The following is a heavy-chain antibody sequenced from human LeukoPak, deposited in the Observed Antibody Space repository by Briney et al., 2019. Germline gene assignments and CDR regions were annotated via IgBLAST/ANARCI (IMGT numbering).Heavy chain of an antibody. CDR1: GSTSSSYW. J-gene: IGHJ5*02. CDR2: ISGDGTAR. V-gene: IGHV3-74*01. CDR3: VRGRGSYGWFDP. D-gene: IGHD3-10*01. Sequence: GGSLSLSCAASGSTSSSYWMHWVRQVPGKGLVWVSRISGDGTARNYADSVKGRFTISRDDAKNTVDLQMNSLRGEDTAVYYCVRGRGSYGWFDPWGQGTLVTVSS.